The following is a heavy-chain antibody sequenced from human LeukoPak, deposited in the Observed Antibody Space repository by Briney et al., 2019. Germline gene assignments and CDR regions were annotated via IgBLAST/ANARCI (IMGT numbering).Heavy chain of an antibody. Sequence: GGSLRLSCAASGFSFSTYAMSWVRQAPGKGLEWVSTITGGGTYYADSVRGRFTISRDNSKNTLFLQMNSLRAEDTAVYSCAKDLSGRSYSYCYMDVWGRGTTVTVSS. CDR2: ITGGGT. D-gene: IGHD1-26*01. V-gene: IGHV3-23*01. CDR1: GFSFSTYA. J-gene: IGHJ6*03. CDR3: AKDLSGRSYSYCYMDV.